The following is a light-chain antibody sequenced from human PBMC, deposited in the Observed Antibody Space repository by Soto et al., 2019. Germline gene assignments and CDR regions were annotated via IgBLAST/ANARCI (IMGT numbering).Light chain of an antibody. J-gene: IGKJ1*01. CDR1: QSISSW. CDR2: KAS. V-gene: IGKV1-5*03. Sequence: VQMTQSPSTLSASVGDRVTITCRASQSISSWLAWYQQKPGKAPKLLIYKASSLESGVPSRFCGNRSGREFTLTISSLQPDDFATYYCQQYNSYSQSFGQGTKVDVK. CDR3: QQYNSYSQS.